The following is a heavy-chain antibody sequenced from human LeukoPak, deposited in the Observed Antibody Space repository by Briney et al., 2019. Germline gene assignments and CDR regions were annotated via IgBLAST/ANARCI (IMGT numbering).Heavy chain of an antibody. CDR2: INHSGST. CDR3: ARLLGDSDY. V-gene: IGHV4-34*01. Sequence: SETLSLTCAVYGGSFSGYYWSWIRQPPGKGLEWIGEINHSGSTNYNPSLNSRITISVDTSKNQFSLKLSSVTAADTAVYYCARLLGDSDYWGQGTLVTVSS. D-gene: IGHD3-9*01. CDR1: GGSFSGYY. J-gene: IGHJ4*02.